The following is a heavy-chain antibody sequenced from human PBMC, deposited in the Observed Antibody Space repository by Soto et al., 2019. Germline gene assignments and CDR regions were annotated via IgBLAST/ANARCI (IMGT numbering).Heavy chain of an antibody. CDR2: ISPYSGHT. V-gene: IGHV1-18*01. CDR1: GYNFPSSN. D-gene: IGHD2-8*01. J-gene: IGHJ6*02. CDR3: ARDRCTTAKCYTHHLDV. Sequence: QERLVQSRAELRRPGASVKISCRASGYNFPSSNVNWVRQASGQGPEWLGWISPYSGHTKEAPKVQGRITLTTETSTGTAYMELRSLASDDTAVYYCARDRCTTAKCYTHHLDVWGQGTTVIVSS.